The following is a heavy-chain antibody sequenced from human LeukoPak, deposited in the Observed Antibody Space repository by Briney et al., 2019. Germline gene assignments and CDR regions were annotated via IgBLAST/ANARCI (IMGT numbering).Heavy chain of an antibody. CDR2: VYYSGAT. Sequence: TSETLSLTCTVSGGSIRSSSYYWGWVRQPPGKGLEWIGSVYYSGATYYNPSLKSRVTISVDTSKNQFSLKLSSVTAADTAVYYCARDPGGYSYGRPPEAFDYWGQGTLVTVSS. J-gene: IGHJ4*02. CDR1: GGSIRSSSYY. CDR3: ARDPGGYSYGRPPEAFDY. V-gene: IGHV4-39*07. D-gene: IGHD5-18*01.